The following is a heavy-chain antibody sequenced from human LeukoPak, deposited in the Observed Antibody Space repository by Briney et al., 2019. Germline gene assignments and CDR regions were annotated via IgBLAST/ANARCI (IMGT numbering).Heavy chain of an antibody. CDR2: IYTGGST. CDR1: GGSISSYY. V-gene: IGHV4-4*07. J-gene: IGHJ4*02. D-gene: IGHD3-10*01. Sequence: SETLSLTCTVSGGSISSYYWSWIRQPAGKGLEWIGRIYTGGSTNYNPSLKSRVTMSVDTSKNQFSLKLSSVTAADTAVYYCARDIRYYYGSGTFSLFDYWGQGTLVTVSS. CDR3: ARDIRYYYGSGTFSLFDY.